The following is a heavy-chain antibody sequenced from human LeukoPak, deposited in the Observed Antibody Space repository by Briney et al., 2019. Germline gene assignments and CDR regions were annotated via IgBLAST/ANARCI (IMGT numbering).Heavy chain of an antibody. D-gene: IGHD6-13*01. CDR1: GYTFTDYY. CDR3: ARDPVSGTTGYGMDV. J-gene: IGHJ6*02. CDR2: INLNSGGT. Sequence: GASVKVSCKASGYTFTDYYMHWVRQAPGQGLEWMGWINLNSGGTNFAQDFQGRVTMTRDTSISTAYMELSRLTSDDTAMYYCARDPVSGTTGYGMDVWGQGTTVTVSS. V-gene: IGHV1-2*02.